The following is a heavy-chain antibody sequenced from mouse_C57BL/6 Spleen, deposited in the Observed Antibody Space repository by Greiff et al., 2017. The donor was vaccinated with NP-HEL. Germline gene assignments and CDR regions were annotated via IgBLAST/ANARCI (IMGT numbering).Heavy chain of an antibody. Sequence: VMLVESGPELVKPGASVKISCKASGYAFSSSWMNWVKQRPGKGLEWIGRIYPGDGDTNYNGKFKGKATLTADKSSSTAYMQLSSLTSEDSAVYFCARMAAQATGYWGQGTTLTVSS. CDR3: ARMAAQATGY. J-gene: IGHJ2*01. CDR1: GYAFSSSW. D-gene: IGHD3-2*02. V-gene: IGHV1-82*01. CDR2: IYPGDGDT.